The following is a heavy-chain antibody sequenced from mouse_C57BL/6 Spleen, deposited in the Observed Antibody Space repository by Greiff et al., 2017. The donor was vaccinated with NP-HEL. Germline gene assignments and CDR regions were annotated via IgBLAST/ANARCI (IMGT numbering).Heavy chain of an antibody. V-gene: IGHV1-52*01. CDR2: IDPSDSET. Sequence: QVQLQQPGAELVRPGSSVKLSCKASGYTFTSYWMHWVKQRPIQGLEWIGNIDPSDSETHYNQKFKDKATLTVDKSSSTAYMQLSSLTSEDSAVYYCARRRMVTTGDYFDYWGQGTTLTVSS. J-gene: IGHJ2*01. CDR3: ARRRMVTTGDYFDY. D-gene: IGHD2-2*01. CDR1: GYTFTSYW.